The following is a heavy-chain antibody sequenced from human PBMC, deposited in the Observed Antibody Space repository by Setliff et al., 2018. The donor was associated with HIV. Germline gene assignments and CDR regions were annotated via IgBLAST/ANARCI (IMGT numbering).Heavy chain of an antibody. CDR3: ARASGAKYYYGMDV. CDR1: GASLGSGTYF. CDR2: MSDIGST. D-gene: IGHD1-26*01. J-gene: IGHJ6*02. Sequence: PSETLSLTCSVSGASLGSGTYFWNWVRQSPGKGLEWIGYMSDIGSTYYNPSLKSRVTISADTSRNGFSLNLNSVTAADTAVYFCARASGAKYYYGMDVRGQGTTVTVSS. V-gene: IGHV4-30-4*08.